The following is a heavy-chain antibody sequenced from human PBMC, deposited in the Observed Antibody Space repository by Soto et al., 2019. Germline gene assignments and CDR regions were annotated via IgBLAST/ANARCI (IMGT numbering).Heavy chain of an antibody. Sequence: PSETLSLTCTVSGGSISSRSYYWGWIRQPPGKGLEWIGRTYYSGNTFYNPSLRSRITISVDTSKNQFSLKLRFVTAADTAVYYCARQTKDYYGTSGYQLXWGQGTLVTVSX. V-gene: IGHV4-39*01. CDR3: ARQTKDYYGTSGYQLX. D-gene: IGHD3-22*01. CDR2: TYYSGNT. CDR1: GGSISSRSYY. J-gene: IGHJ4*02.